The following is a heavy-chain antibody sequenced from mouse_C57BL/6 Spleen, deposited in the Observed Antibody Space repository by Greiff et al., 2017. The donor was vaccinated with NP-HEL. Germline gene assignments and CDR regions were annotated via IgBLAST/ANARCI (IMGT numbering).Heavy chain of an antibody. CDR3: ARKGFAY. V-gene: IGHV1-20*01. CDR2: INPYNGDT. Sequence: DVQLVESGPELVKPGDSVKISCKASGYSFTGYFMNWVMQSHGKSLEWIGRINPYNGDTFYNQKFKGKATLTVDKSSSTAHMELRSLTSEDSAVYYCARKGFAYWGQGTLVTVSA. J-gene: IGHJ3*01. CDR1: GYSFTGYF.